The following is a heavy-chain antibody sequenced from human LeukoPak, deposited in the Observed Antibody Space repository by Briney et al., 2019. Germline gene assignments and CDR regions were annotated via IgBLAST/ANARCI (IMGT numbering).Heavy chain of an antibody. CDR3: ARTSGRRRFYYYIHV. Sequence: SETLSLTCRVSGGFLSNYNWNWIRQSAGKGLEWIGRIYISGSTDYNPSLKSRVTMSVDASKNEFSLRLNSVTAADSAVYYCARTSGRRRFYYYIHVLAGETTVRVSS. D-gene: IGHD4-17*01. J-gene: IGHJ6*03. V-gene: IGHV4-4*07. CDR1: GGFLSNYN. CDR2: IYISGST.